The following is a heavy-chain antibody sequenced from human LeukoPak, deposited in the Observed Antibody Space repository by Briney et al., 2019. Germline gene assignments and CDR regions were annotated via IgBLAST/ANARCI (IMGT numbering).Heavy chain of an antibody. V-gene: IGHV3-7*01. D-gene: IGHD6-6*01. Sequence: PGGSLRLSCAASGFTFSTSWMTWIRQAPGKGLEWVANIKEDGSRTNYVDPVKGRFTISRDNAKKSQYLQMNSLRAEDTAVYSCARDRAYSSYDYWGQGTLVTVSS. J-gene: IGHJ4*02. CDR2: IKEDGSRT. CDR3: ARDRAYSSYDY. CDR1: GFTFSTSW.